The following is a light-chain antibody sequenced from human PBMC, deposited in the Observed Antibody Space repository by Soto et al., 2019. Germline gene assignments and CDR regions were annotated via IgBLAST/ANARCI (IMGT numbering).Light chain of an antibody. V-gene: IGKV1-39*01. CDR2: TAS. CDR1: QSICSF. CDR3: QQSYSTPLT. Sequence: DIQMTQSPSCLSASVEDRVTITCRASQSICSFVSWYQHKRGKAPELLIYTASDLQSGVPSRFSGSGSGTDFTLTISSLQPEDFATYYCQQSYSTPLTFGGGTKVEI. J-gene: IGKJ4*01.